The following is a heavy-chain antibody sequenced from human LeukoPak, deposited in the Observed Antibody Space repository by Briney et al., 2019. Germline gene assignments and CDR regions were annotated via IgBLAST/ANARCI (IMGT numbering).Heavy chain of an antibody. CDR2: IYWDDDK. J-gene: IGHJ4*02. CDR3: ARISTLGSGRYYFDY. D-gene: IGHD6-19*01. Sequence: SGPTLVNPTQTLTLTCTFSGFSLSTSGVGVGWIRQPPGKALEWLALIYWDDDKRYSPSLKSRLTITKDTSKNQVVLTMTNMDPVDTATYYCARISTLGSGRYYFDYWGQGTLVTVSS. V-gene: IGHV2-5*02. CDR1: GFSLSTSGVG.